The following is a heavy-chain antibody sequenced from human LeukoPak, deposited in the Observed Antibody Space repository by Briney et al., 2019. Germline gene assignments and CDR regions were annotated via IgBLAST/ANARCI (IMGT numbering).Heavy chain of an antibody. V-gene: IGHV1-46*01. D-gene: IGHD1-26*01. CDR1: GYTFTSYY. J-gene: IGHJ4*02. CDR3: ARAGGSYYFDY. CDR2: INPSGGST. Sequence: ASVKVSCKASGYTFTSYYMHWVRQAPGQGPEWMGIINPSGGSTSYAQKFQGRVTMTRDTSTSTVYMELSSLRSEDTAVYYCARAGGSYYFDYWGQGTLVTVSS.